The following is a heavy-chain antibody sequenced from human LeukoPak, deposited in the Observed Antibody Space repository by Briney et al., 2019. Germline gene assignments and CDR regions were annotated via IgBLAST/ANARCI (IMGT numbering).Heavy chain of an antibody. D-gene: IGHD1-1*01. Sequence: SETLSLTCPVSGGSISTYYWSWIRQPPGKGLEWIGYIYYTGSTNYNPSLKSRVTISIDMSKNQFSLKLSSVTAADTAVYFCARWDVPTGNFDNWGQGTLVTVSS. CDR3: ARWDVPTGNFDN. CDR1: GGSISTYY. V-gene: IGHV4-59*01. CDR2: IYYTGST. J-gene: IGHJ4*02.